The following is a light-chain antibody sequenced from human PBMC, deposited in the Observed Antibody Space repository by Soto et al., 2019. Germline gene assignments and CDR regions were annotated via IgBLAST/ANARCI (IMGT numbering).Light chain of an antibody. J-gene: IGKJ4*01. V-gene: IGKV1-12*01. CDR3: QQTDDFPLT. CDR1: KNINTW. Sequence: DIRMTQSPSTLPASVGDRVTIACRSSKNINTWVAWYQQKPGKAPELLIYATSTLQNGVPSRFSGSGFGTDFTLSIGSLQPEDSASYFCQQTDDFPLTFGGGTKVDI. CDR2: ATS.